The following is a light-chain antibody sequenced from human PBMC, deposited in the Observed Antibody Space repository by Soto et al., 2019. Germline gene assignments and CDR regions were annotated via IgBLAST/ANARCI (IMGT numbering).Light chain of an antibody. CDR1: QSMSSW. J-gene: IGKJ1*01. Sequence: DIQMTQSPSTMSASIANRVNSXXRASQSMSSWLAWYQQRPGKAPKLXIYDASTLESGVPSRFSGSGSGTEFTLTISSLQPDDFATYYRQHYNSYSEAFGQGTKVDIK. CDR2: DAS. V-gene: IGKV1-5*01. CDR3: QHYNSYSEA.